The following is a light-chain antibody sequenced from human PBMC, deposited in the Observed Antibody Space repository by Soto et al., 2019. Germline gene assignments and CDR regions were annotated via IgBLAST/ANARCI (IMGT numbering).Light chain of an antibody. J-gene: IGLJ2*01. CDR2: GNS. CDR1: SSNLGTGHD. Sequence: QSVLTQPPSVSGAPGQRVTISCTGSSSNLGTGHDVHWYQQLLGTAPKLLIYGNSNRPSRVPDRFSGSKSGTSASLAITGLQAEDEADYYCQSYDSSLSGSKVVFGGGTKVTVL. V-gene: IGLV1-40*01. CDR3: QSYDSSLSGSKVV.